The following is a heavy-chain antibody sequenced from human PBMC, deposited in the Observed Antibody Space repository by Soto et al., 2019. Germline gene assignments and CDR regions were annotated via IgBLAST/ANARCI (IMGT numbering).Heavy chain of an antibody. Sequence: PSDTLSLTCTVSAASITSYSWSWVRQPPRKGLEWIGYISYSGSTNYNPSLNSRVTISTHTSNNQFSLRLNSVTSEDTAVYYCARAIAIYGVVTYGMDVWGQGTTVTVSS. D-gene: IGHD3-3*01. CDR3: ARAIAIYGVVTYGMDV. CDR1: AASITSYS. CDR2: ISYSGST. J-gene: IGHJ6*02. V-gene: IGHV4-59*01.